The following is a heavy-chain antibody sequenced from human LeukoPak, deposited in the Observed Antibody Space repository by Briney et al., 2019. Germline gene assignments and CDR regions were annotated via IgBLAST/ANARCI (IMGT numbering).Heavy chain of an antibody. CDR2: INHSGST. J-gene: IGHJ6*03. D-gene: IGHD2-15*01. Sequence: PSETLSLTCAVYGGSFSGYYWSWIRQPPGKGLEWIGEINHSGSTNYNPSLKSRVIISVDTSKNQFSLKLSSVTAADTAVYYCARVPVQRYCSGGSCYSGRPYYYYYMDVWGKGTTVTVSS. CDR3: ARVPVQRYCSGGSCYSGRPYYYYYMDV. CDR1: GGSFSGYY. V-gene: IGHV4-34*01.